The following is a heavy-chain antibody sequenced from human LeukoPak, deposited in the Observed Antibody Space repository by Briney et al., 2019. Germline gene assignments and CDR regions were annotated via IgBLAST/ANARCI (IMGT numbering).Heavy chain of an antibody. Sequence: PGGSLRLSCAASGFTFSSYAMHWVRQAPGKGLEWVAVISYDGSNKYYADSVKGRFTISRDNSKNTLYLQMNSLRAEDTAVYYCAKKGGGVSIAVLWYFDYWGQGTLVTVSS. J-gene: IGHJ4*02. CDR2: ISYDGSNK. CDR1: GFTFSSYA. V-gene: IGHV3-30*18. CDR3: AKKGGGVSIAVLWYFDY. D-gene: IGHD6-19*01.